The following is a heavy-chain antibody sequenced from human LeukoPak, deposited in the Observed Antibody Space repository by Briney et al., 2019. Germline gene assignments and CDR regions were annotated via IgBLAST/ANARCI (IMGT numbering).Heavy chain of an antibody. CDR3: ARRSGYSSGWYDY. Sequence: ESLKISCNGSGYSFTNYWIGWVRQIPGKGLEWMAIIFPRDSNTKYNPSFQGQVTISADKSTSTAHLQWSRLKASDSAMYYCARRSGYSSGWYDYWGQGTLVTVSS. D-gene: IGHD6-13*01. CDR1: GYSFTNYW. J-gene: IGHJ4*02. CDR2: IFPRDSNT. V-gene: IGHV5-51*01.